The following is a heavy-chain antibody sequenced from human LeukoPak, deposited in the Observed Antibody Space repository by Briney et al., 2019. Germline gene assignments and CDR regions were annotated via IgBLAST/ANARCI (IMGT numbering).Heavy chain of an antibody. CDR3: ARQTQLLWFGELMNYFDY. D-gene: IGHD3-10*01. J-gene: IGHJ4*02. CDR2: IYYSGST. Sequence: SETLSLTCTVSGGSISSSSYYWGWIRQPPGKGLEWIGSIYYSGSTYYNPSLKSRVTISVDTSKNQFSLKLSSVTAADTAMYYCARQTQLLWFGELMNYFDYWGQGTLVTVSS. V-gene: IGHV4-39*01. CDR1: GGSISSSSYY.